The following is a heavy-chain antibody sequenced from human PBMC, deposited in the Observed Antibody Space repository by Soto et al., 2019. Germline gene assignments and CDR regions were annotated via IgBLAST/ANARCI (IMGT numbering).Heavy chain of an antibody. V-gene: IGHV3-53*05. J-gene: IGHJ6*02. D-gene: IGHD3-3*01. CDR3: ARTAYYDFWSGYSEPLRYYYYGMDV. Sequence: GGSLRLSCAASGFTVSSNYMSWVRQAPGKGLEWVSVIYSGGSTYYSTSLKTRLTISKDTSKNQVVLTMTNMDPVDTATYYCARTAYYDFWSGYSEPLRYYYYGMDVWGQGTTVTVSS. CDR1: GFTVSSNY. CDR2: IYSGGST.